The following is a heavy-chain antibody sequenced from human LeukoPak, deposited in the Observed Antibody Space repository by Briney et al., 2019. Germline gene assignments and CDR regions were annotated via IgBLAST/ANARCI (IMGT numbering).Heavy chain of an antibody. CDR1: GYTFTSYG. J-gene: IGHJ4*02. D-gene: IGHD3-10*01. CDR3: ARGSLVGLWFGELMRAPDY. Sequence: ASVKVSCKASGYTFTSYGISWVRQAPGQGLEWMGWISAYNGNTNYAQKLQGRVTMTTDTSTSTAYMELRSLRSDDTAVYCCARGSLVGLWFGELMRAPDYWGQGTLVTVSS. V-gene: IGHV1-18*01. CDR2: ISAYNGNT.